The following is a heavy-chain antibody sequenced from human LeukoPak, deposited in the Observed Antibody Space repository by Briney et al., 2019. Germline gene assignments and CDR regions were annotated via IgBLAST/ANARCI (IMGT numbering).Heavy chain of an antibody. Sequence: ASVKVSCKASGYGFSYGYFNGWRQAPGQGLEWMGWINPHSGATNYAQRFQGRISMDASFYTAYIELSRLTYDDTAVYYCATSSTVTHTRDPWGQGTLVTVSS. CDR1: GYGFSYGY. J-gene: IGHJ5*02. D-gene: IGHD1-14*01. V-gene: IGHV1-2*02. CDR3: ATSSTVTHTRDP. CDR2: INPHSGAT.